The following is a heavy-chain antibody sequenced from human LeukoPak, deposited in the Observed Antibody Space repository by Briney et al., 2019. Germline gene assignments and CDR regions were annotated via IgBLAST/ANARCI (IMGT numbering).Heavy chain of an antibody. CDR2: IYYSGST. J-gene: IGHJ4*02. Sequence: SQTLSLTCTVSGGSISSGGYSWSWIRQHPGKGLEWIGYIYYSGSTYYNPSLKSRVTISVDTSKNQFSLKLSSVTAADTAVYYCARGIYCSSTSCYDYWGQGTLVTVSS. CDR3: ARGIYCSSTSCYDY. D-gene: IGHD2-2*01. CDR1: GGSISSGGYS. V-gene: IGHV4-31*03.